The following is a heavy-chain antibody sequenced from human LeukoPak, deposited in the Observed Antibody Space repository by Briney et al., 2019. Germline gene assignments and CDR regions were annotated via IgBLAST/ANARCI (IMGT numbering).Heavy chain of an antibody. D-gene: IGHD1-14*01. CDR1: GGSFSGYY. CDR3: ARRNYYFDY. V-gene: IGHV4-34*01. CDR2: INHSGST. J-gene: IGHJ4*02. Sequence: SETLSLTCAVYGGSFSGYYWSWIRQPPGKGLEWIGEINHSGSTNYDPSLKSRVTISVDTSKNQFSLKLSSVTAADTAVYYCARRNYYFDYWGQGTLVTVSS.